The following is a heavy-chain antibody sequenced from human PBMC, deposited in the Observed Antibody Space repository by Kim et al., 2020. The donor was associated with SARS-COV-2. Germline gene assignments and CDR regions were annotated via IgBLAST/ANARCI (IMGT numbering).Heavy chain of an antibody. V-gene: IGHV3-9*01. CDR1: GFTFGDYA. J-gene: IGHJ2*01. CDR2: ISWNSGSI. Sequence: GGSLRLSCAASGFTFGDYAMHWVRQAPGKGLEWVSGISWNSGSIGYADSVKGRFTISRDNAKNSLYLQMNSLRAEDTALYYCAMATITMDWYFDLWGRGTLVTVSS. CDR3: AMATITMDWYFDL. D-gene: IGHD5-12*01.